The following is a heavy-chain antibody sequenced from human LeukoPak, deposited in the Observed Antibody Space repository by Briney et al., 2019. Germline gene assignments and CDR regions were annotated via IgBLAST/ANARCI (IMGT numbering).Heavy chain of an antibody. CDR3: AKGGHDFNPFYW. Sequence: GGSLRLSCAASGFTFSSNAMGWVRQAPGKGLGWVSSIKGGGGDPFYADSVKGRFTISRDNSKNTLFLQLNSLRAEDTAVYYCAKGGHDFNPFYWWGQGTLVTVSS. D-gene: IGHD2-21*02. J-gene: IGHJ4*02. V-gene: IGHV3-23*01. CDR2: IKGGGGDP. CDR1: GFTFSSNA.